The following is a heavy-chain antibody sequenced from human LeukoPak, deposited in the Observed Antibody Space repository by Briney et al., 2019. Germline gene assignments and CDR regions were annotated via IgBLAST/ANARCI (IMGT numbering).Heavy chain of an antibody. CDR1: GFTFSSYS. Sequence: PGGSLRLSCAASGFTFSSYSMNWVRQAPGKGLEWVSSISSSSSYIYYADSVKGRFTISRDNAKNSLYLQMNSLRAEDTAVYYCARHWAYDLINVHPGDYWGQGTLVTVSS. CDR2: ISSSSSYI. V-gene: IGHV3-21*01. CDR3: ARHWAYDLINVHPGDY. J-gene: IGHJ4*02. D-gene: IGHD3-22*01.